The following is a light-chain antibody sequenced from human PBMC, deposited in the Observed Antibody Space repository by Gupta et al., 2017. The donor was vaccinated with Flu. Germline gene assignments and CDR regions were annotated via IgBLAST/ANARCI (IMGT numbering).Light chain of an antibody. CDR1: QTIATY. V-gene: IGKV1-39*01. Sequence: TITCRASQTIATYLNWYQQKPGKAPKLLIYGASSLQSGVPPRFSGSGFGTDFTLTITSLQPEDFATYYCQQSHSSPHSYPQTFGQGTKVEIK. CDR2: GAS. J-gene: IGKJ1*01. CDR3: QQSHSSPHSYPQT.